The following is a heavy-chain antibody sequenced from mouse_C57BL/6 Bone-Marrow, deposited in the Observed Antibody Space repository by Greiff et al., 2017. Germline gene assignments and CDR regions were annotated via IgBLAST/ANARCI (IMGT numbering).Heavy chain of an antibody. CDR3: ARDGIYDGYYPDY. V-gene: IGHV1-75*01. D-gene: IGHD2-3*01. J-gene: IGHJ2*01. CDR1: GYTFTDYY. CDR2: IFPGSGST. Sequence: VQLQQSGPELVKPGASVKISCKASGYTFTDYYINWVKQRPGQGLEWIGWIFPGSGSTYYNEKFKGKATLTVDKSSGTAYMLLSSLTSEDSAVYFCARDGIYDGYYPDYWGQGTTLTVSS.